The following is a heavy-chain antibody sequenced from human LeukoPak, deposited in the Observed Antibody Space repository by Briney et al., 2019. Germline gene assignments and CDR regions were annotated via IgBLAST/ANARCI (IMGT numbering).Heavy chain of an antibody. CDR3: AKLRYNYYGSGSYYNYCDY. J-gene: IGHJ4*02. CDR2: ISWNSGSI. Sequence: AGGSLRLSCAASGFTFDDYAVHWVRQAPGKGLEWVSGISWNSGSIGYADSVKGRFTISRDNAKNSVYLQMNSLRAEHTALYYCAKLRYNYYGSGSYYNYCDYWGQGTLVTVSS. CDR1: GFTFDDYA. V-gene: IGHV3-9*01. D-gene: IGHD3-10*01.